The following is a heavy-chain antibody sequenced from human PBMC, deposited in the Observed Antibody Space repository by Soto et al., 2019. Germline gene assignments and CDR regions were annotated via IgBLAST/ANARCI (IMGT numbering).Heavy chain of an antibody. CDR2: IYYSGST. CDR1: GGSISSYY. J-gene: IGHJ4*02. D-gene: IGHD6-25*01. V-gene: IGHV4-59*01. CDR3: AGGDLYSGGGAFDG. Sequence: SETLSLTCTVSGGSISSYYWSWIRQPPGKGLEWIGYIYYSGSTNYNPSLKSRVTISVDTSKNQFSLKLSSVTAADTAVYYCAGGDLYSGGGAFDGGGKEPRVPVSS.